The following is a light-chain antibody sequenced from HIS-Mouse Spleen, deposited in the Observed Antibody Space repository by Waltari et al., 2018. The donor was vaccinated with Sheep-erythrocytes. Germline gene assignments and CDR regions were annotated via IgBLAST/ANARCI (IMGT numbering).Light chain of an antibody. Sequence: DIVMTQSPDSLAVSLGERATINCKSSQSVLYSSNTKNYLAWYQQNPGQPPKLLIYWASTRESGVPDRFSGSGSGTDFTLTISSLQAEDVAVYYCQQYYSTLTFGGGTKVEIK. CDR3: QQYYSTLT. J-gene: IGKJ4*01. CDR1: QSVLYSSNTKNY. V-gene: IGKV4-1*01. CDR2: WAS.